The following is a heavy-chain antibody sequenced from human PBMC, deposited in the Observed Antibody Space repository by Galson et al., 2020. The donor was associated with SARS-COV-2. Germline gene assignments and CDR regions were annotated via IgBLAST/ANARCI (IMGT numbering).Heavy chain of an antibody. J-gene: IGHJ4*02. CDR1: GSTLTDYDLSYG. CDR3: ARVLSRFDQTDQPCYFDY. V-gene: IGHV1-18*04. CDR2: ISVYNGNT. Sequence: ESLKISCEASGSTLTDYDLSYGISWVRQAPGQGLEWMGWISVYNGNTYYAQKFQGRVSMTTVTSTSTAYMELRNLRSDDTAVYYCARVLSRFDQTDQPCYFDYWGQGTLVTVSS. D-gene: IGHD3-10*01.